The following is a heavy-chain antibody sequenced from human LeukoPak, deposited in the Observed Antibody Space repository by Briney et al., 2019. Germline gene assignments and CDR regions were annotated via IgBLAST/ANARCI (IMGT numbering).Heavy chain of an antibody. D-gene: IGHD3-10*01. CDR1: GYTFTGYY. J-gene: IGHJ4*02. Sequence: WASVKVSCKASGYTFTGYYMHWVRQAPGQGLEWMGGINPNSGGTNYAQKFQGRVTMTRDTSISTAYMELSRLRSDDTAVYYCASHYGSGSYFDYWGQGTLVTVSS. CDR2: INPNSGGT. V-gene: IGHV1-2*02. CDR3: ASHYGSGSYFDY.